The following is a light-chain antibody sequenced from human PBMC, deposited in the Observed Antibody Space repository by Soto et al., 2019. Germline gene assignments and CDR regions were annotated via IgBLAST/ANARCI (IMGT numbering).Light chain of an antibody. V-gene: IGKV3-15*01. CDR2: GTS. CDR1: QSVSSN. CDR3: QQYNNWPLT. J-gene: IGKJ4*01. Sequence: EIVMTQSPANLSVSPGERATLSCRASQSVSSNLAWYQQKPGQAPRLLIYGTSTRATGIPARFSGSGSGTEFTLTISSLQSEDFAVYYWQQYNNWPLTFGGGTKVEIK.